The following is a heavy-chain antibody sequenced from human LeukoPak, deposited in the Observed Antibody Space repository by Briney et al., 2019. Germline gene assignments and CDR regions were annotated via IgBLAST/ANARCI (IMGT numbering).Heavy chain of an antibody. Sequence: GASVKVSCKASGYTFSGHYMHWIRQAPGQGLEWMGGIIPIFGTANYAQKFQGRVTITADESTSTAYMELSSLRSEDTAVYYCARGSGRGYVLDYYYYMDVWGKGTTVTISS. CDR2: IIPIFGTA. CDR3: ARGSGRGYVLDYYYYMDV. V-gene: IGHV1-69*13. D-gene: IGHD5-12*01. J-gene: IGHJ6*03. CDR1: GYTFSGHY.